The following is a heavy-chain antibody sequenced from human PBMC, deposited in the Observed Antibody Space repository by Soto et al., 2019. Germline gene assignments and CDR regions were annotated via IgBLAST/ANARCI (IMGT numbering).Heavy chain of an antibody. CDR2: MKPKSEGETA. Sequence: EMQLVQSGGGLVKPGGSLRLSCVASRFNFSAAWLNWIRQAPGKGLEWVGRMKPKSEGETADYTAPVRGRFTISRDDSQNTLHLQMDSLKPEDTAVYYCATVPYSSGPTWDLGVLVTVSS. J-gene: IGHJ4*02. CDR3: ATVPYSSGPT. CDR1: RFNFSAAW. D-gene: IGHD6-19*01. V-gene: IGHV3-15*07.